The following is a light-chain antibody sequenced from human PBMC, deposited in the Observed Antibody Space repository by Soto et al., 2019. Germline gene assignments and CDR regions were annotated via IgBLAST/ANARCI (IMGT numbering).Light chain of an antibody. V-gene: IGKV3-20*01. Sequence: DIVLTQSPGTLSLSPGERATLSCRASQSVSSNYLAWYQQKPGQAPRLLIYGASTRATGVPARFSGSGSGTDFTLTISRLEPEDFAVYHCQQYGSLSWTFGQGTKVEIK. CDR1: QSVSSNY. J-gene: IGKJ1*01. CDR3: QQYGSLSWT. CDR2: GAS.